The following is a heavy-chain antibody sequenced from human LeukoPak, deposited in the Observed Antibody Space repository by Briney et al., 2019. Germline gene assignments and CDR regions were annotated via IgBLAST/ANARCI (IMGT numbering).Heavy chain of an antibody. D-gene: IGHD6-19*01. J-gene: IGHJ5*02. Sequence: ASVKVSFKASGYTFTGYYMHWVRQPPGPGLGWMGWINPNSGGTNYAQKFQGRVTMTRATSISTAYMELSRLRSDDTAVYYCARGRMVGAVAGGWFDPWGQGNLVTVSS. CDR3: ARGRMVGAVAGGWFDP. CDR2: INPNSGGT. V-gene: IGHV1-2*02. CDR1: GYTFTGYY.